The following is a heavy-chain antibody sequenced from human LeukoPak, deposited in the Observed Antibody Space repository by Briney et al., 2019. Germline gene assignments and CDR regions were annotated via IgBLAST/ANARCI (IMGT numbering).Heavy chain of an antibody. CDR1: GGSISSGGYY. J-gene: IGHJ4*02. CDR3: ARTIGELRLGELSTWGVFDY. D-gene: IGHD3-16*02. V-gene: IGHV4-31*03. Sequence: SQTLSLTCTVSGGSISSGGYYWSWIRQHPGQGLEWIGYIYYSGTTYYNPSLKIRVTISVDTSKNQFSLKLSSVTAADTAVYYCARTIGELRLGELSTWGVFDYWGQGTLVTVSS. CDR2: IYYSGTT.